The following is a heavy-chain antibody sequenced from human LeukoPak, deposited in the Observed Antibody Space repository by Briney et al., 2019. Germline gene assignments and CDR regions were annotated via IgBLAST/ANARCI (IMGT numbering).Heavy chain of an antibody. Sequence: GGSLRLSCAASGFSFSSYAMSWVRQAPGKGLEWVSTITDSGSSAYYADSVKGRFTISRDNTKNTLYLQMNSLRAEDTAVYYCVRGSRYCPDVWGQGTTVTVSS. J-gene: IGHJ6*02. V-gene: IGHV3-23*01. CDR1: GFSFSSYA. CDR3: VRGSRYCPDV. CDR2: ITDSGSSA. D-gene: IGHD2-8*02.